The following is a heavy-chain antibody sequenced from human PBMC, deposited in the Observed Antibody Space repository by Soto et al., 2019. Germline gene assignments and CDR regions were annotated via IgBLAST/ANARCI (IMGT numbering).Heavy chain of an antibody. CDR2: IYYSGNT. V-gene: IGHV4-39*01. CDR1: GGSINSSSHY. J-gene: IGHJ5*02. D-gene: IGHD1-1*01. Sequence: SETLSLTCIVSGGSINSSSHYWGWIRQPPGKGLEWIGSIYYSGNTYYNPSLKSRVTISVDTSKNQFSLKLSSVTAADTAVYYCARPYGTEYNWLDPWGQGTLVTVSS. CDR3: ARPYGTEYNWLDP.